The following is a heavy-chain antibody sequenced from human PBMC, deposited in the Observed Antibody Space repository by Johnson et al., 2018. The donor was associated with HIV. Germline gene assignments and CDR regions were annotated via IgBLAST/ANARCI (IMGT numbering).Heavy chain of an antibody. CDR3: ARGLGITMVRGLDAFDI. D-gene: IGHD3-10*01. Sequence: VQLVESGGDLVQPGGSLRLSCAASGFTVSGNYMSWVRQAPGKGLEWVSVIYSGGSTQYADFVKGRFTISRDNAKNSLYLQMNSLRAEDTAVYYCARGLGITMVRGLDAFDIWGQGTMVTVSS. V-gene: IGHV3-66*01. J-gene: IGHJ3*02. CDR1: GFTVSGNY. CDR2: IYSGGST.